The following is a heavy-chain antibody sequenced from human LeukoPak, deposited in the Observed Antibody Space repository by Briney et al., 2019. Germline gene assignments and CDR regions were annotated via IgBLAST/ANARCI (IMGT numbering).Heavy chain of an antibody. J-gene: IGHJ5*02. Sequence: SETLSLTCTVSGGSISSYYWSWIRQPPGKGLEWIGYIYYSGSTNCNPSLKSRVTISVDTSKNQFSLKLSSVTAADTAVYYCARSNVVAAAVGPTWPWGQGTLVTVSS. D-gene: IGHD6-13*01. CDR1: GGSISSYY. CDR3: ARSNVVAAAVGPTWP. V-gene: IGHV4-59*08. CDR2: IYYSGST.